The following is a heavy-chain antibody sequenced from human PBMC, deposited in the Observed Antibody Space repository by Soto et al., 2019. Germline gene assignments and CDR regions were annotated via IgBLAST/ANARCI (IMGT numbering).Heavy chain of an antibody. CDR2: ISGSGGST. J-gene: IGHJ6*04. CDR1: GFTFSSYA. D-gene: IGHD2-15*01. V-gene: IGHV3-23*01. CDR3: ASCPTRRVAAHYYYYYYEMDV. Sequence: PGGSLRLSCAASGFTFSSYAMSWVRQAPGKGLEWVSAISGSGGSTYYADSVKGRFTISRDNSKNTLYLQMNSLRAEDTAVYYCASCPTRRVAAHYYYYYYEMDVWGKGTTVTAPQ.